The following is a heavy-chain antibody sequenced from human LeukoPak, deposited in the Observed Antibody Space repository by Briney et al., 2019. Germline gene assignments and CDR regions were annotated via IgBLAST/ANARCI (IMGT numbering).Heavy chain of an antibody. J-gene: IGHJ6*03. V-gene: IGHV3-9*01. CDR3: APTPSIAVAGPYYYYYMDV. CDR2: ISWYSGSI. CDR1: GFTFDDYA. Sequence: GRSLRLSCAASGFTFDDYAMHWVRQAPGKGLEWVSGISWYSGSIGYADSVKGRFTISRDNAKNSLYLQMNSLRAEDTALYYCAPTPSIAVAGPYYYYYMDVWGKGTTVTVSS. D-gene: IGHD6-19*01.